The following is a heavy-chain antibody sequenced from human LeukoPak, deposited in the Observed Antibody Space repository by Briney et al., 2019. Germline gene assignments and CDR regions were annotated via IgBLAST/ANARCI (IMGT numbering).Heavy chain of an antibody. V-gene: IGHV4-59*01. CDR1: GGSMSSYY. D-gene: IGHD6-25*01. J-gene: IGHJ4*02. CDR3: ARVRAGFDY. CDR2: IYYTGIT. Sequence: SETLSLTCTVSGGSMSSYYWSWIRQPPGKGLEWIGYIYYTGITRYNPSLKSRLTISVDTSKNQFSLILNSMTAADTAVYYCARVRAGFDYWGQGTPVTVSS.